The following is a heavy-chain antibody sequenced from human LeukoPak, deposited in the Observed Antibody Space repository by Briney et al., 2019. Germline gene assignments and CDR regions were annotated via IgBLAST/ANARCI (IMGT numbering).Heavy chain of an antibody. D-gene: IGHD3-10*01. CDR2: INPSGGST. J-gene: IGHJ4*02. Sequence: ASVKVSCKASGYTFTSYYMHWVRQAPGQGLEWMGIINPSGGSTSYAQKFQGRVTITTDESTSTAYMELSSLRSEDTAVYYCARRSWRGNWGQGTLVTVSS. CDR3: ARRSWRGN. CDR1: GYTFTSYY. V-gene: IGHV1-46*01.